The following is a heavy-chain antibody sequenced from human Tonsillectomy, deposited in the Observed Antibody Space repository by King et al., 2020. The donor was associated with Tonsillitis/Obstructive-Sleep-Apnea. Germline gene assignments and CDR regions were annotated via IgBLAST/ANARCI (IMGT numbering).Heavy chain of an antibody. CDR3: ARGNCNSTSCMNSLDY. V-gene: IGHV4-4*02. CDR2: IYHSWTT. D-gene: IGHD2-2*01. Sequence: VQLQESGPVLVKPSGTLCLTCAVSGGSISSSTCWSWVRQPPGKGLEWIGEIYHSWTTHYDPSLQRRVTISVAKFKNQFSLKLRAVTAADTAVYFCARGNCNSTSCMNSLDYWGQGTLVTVSS. CDR1: GGSISSSTC. J-gene: IGHJ4*02.